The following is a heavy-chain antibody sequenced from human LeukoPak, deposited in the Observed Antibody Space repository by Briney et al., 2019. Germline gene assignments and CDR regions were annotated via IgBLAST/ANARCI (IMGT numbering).Heavy chain of an antibody. CDR2: ISGSGGGT. D-gene: IGHD1-26*01. CDR1: GFTFSSYA. CDR3: AKDRGYYRAFDY. J-gene: IGHJ4*02. Sequence: GGSLRLSCAASGFTFSSYAMSWVRQAPGKGLEWVSAISGSGGGTYYADSVKGRFTISRDNSKNTLYLQMNSLRAEDTAVYYCAKDRGYYRAFDYWGQGTLVTVSS. V-gene: IGHV3-23*01.